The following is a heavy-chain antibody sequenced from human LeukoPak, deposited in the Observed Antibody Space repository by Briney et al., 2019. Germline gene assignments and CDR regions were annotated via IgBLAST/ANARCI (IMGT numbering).Heavy chain of an antibody. V-gene: IGHV3-23*01. CDR1: GFTFSSYA. CDR2: ISGSGGST. D-gene: IGHD4-17*01. CDR3: AKDPPRNDYGATGPH. Sequence: GGSLRLSCAASGFTFSSYAMSWVRQAPGKGLEWVSAISGSGGSTYYAESVKGRFTISRDNSKKTLYLQMNSLRAEDTAVYYCAKDPPRNDYGATGPHWGQGTLVTVSS. J-gene: IGHJ1*01.